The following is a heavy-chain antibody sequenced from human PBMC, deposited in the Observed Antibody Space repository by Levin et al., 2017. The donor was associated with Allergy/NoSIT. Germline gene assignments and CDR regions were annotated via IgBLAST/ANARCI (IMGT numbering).Heavy chain of an antibody. Sequence: PSETLSLTCTVSGGSISSYYWSWIRQPPGKGLEWIGYIYYSGSTNYNPSLKSRVTISVDTSKNQFSLKLSSVTAADTAVYYCARGGDLYSYDDAFDIWGQGTMVTVSS. CDR2: IYYSGST. CDR1: GGSISSYY. V-gene: IGHV4-59*01. D-gene: IGHD5-18*01. CDR3: ARGGDLYSYDDAFDI. J-gene: IGHJ3*02.